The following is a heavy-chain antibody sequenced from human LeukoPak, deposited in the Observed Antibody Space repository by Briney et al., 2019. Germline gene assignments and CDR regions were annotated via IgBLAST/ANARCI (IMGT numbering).Heavy chain of an antibody. V-gene: IGHV3-7*01. D-gene: IGHD6-13*01. CDR2: IKEDGSVK. J-gene: IGHJ4*02. CDR1: EFTLSNYW. CDR3: AREVPGGSSWFDY. Sequence: PGGSLRLSCAASEFTLSNYWLSWVRQAPGKGLEWVANIKEDGSVKNYVASVKGRFTISRDNAKNSLYLQMNSLRAEDTAVYYCAREVPGGSSWFDYWGQGTPVTVSS.